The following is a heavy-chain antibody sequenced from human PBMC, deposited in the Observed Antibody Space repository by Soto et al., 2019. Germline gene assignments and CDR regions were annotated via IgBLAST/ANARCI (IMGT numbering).Heavy chain of an antibody. CDR2: IIPILDIA. D-gene: IGHD2-2*01. V-gene: IGHV1-69*02. CDR1: GGTFNTYT. Sequence: QVQLVQSGAEVKKPGSSVKLSCKASGGTFNTYTVSWVRQAPGQGLEWMGRIIPILDIANYAQKFQGRVTIAADKSTNTAYMELSSLRSEDTAVYYCAREASEYSTFYYMDVWGKGTTVTVSS. CDR3: AREASEYSTFYYMDV. J-gene: IGHJ6*03.